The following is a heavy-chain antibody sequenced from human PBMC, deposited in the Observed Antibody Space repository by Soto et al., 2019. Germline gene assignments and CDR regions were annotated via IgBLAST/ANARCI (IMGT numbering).Heavy chain of an antibody. CDR1: GYSFTTYW. CDR2: IYPGDSDT. Sequence: GGPMKISCKGSGYSFTTYWIAWVRHMPGKGLEWVGIIYPGDSDTRYSPSFEGHVTISVDKSISTAFLQWNSLKASDNAIYYCARHSTSAPKDYWGQGTLVTVSS. CDR3: ARHSTSAPKDY. J-gene: IGHJ4*01. V-gene: IGHV5-51*01. D-gene: IGHD3-10*01.